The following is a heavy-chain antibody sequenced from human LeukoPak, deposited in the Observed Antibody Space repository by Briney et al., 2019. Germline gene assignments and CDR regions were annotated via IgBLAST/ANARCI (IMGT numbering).Heavy chain of an antibody. J-gene: IGHJ4*02. D-gene: IGHD1-26*01. V-gene: IGHV4-61*09. CDR1: GGSISSGSYY. Sequence: SETLSLTCTVSGGSISSGSYYWSWIRQPAGKGLEWIGHIYTRGFTSYNPSLKSRVTISVDTSKNQFSLKLSSVTAADTAVYYCARAVGITTALFDYWGQGTPVTVSS. CDR2: IYTRGFT. CDR3: ARAVGITTALFDY.